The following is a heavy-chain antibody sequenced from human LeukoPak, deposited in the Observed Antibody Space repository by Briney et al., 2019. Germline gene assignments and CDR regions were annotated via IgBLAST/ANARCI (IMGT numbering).Heavy chain of an antibody. CDR1: GFIFSNYA. Sequence: PWGVLRLSCAASGFIFSNYAMSWVRQAPGKGLEWVSAIVGSASATFYADSVKGRFTTSRDNSKNTLYLQMNSLRVEDTAVYYCAKEVAEVGTDAFDFWGQGTMVTVSS. CDR3: AKEVAEVGTDAFDF. D-gene: IGHD6-13*01. V-gene: IGHV3-23*01. J-gene: IGHJ3*01. CDR2: IVGSASAT.